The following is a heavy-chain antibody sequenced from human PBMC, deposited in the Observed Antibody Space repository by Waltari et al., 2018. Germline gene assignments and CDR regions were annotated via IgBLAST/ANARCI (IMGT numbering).Heavy chain of an antibody. Sequence: QVQLQESGPGLVKPSETLSLTCAVSGYSISSGYYWRWIRQPPGKGREWIGSIYPGGSTYYSPSLKSRVTISVDTSMSQFSLKLNSVTAADTAVYYCARRGGRGSGSSVHYFDYWGQGTLVTVSS. V-gene: IGHV4-38-2*01. CDR3: ARRGGRGSGSSVHYFDY. J-gene: IGHJ4*02. D-gene: IGHD3-10*01. CDR1: GYSISSGYY. CDR2: IYPGGST.